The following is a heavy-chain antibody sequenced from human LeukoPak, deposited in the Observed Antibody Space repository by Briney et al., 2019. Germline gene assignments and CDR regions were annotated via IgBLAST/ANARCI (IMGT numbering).Heavy chain of an antibody. Sequence: PGASLRLSCAASGFTFSSYAMSWVRQAPGKGLEWVSAISGSGGSTYYADSVKGRFTISRDNSTNTLYLQMNSLRAEDTAVYYCAKAPGPSVVVTAISDYWGQGTLVTVSS. V-gene: IGHV3-23*01. CDR1: GFTFSSYA. CDR2: ISGSGGST. CDR3: AKAPGPSVVVTAISDY. J-gene: IGHJ4*02. D-gene: IGHD2-21*02.